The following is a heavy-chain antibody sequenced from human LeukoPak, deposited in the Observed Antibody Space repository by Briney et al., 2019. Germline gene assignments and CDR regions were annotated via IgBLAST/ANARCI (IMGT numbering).Heavy chain of an antibody. CDR2: ISGSGSST. Sequence: PGGSLRLSCAASGFTFSNYAMNGVRQAPGKGLEWVSSISGSGSSTYYADSVKGRFTISRDNSKNTLYLQMNSLRAEDTAVYYCAKEVEMATIDYWGQGTLVTVSS. D-gene: IGHD5-24*01. J-gene: IGHJ4*02. CDR3: AKEVEMATIDY. CDR1: GFTFSNYA. V-gene: IGHV3-23*01.